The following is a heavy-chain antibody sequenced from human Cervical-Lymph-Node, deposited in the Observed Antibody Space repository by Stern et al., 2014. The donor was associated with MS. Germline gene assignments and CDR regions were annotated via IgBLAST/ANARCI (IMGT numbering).Heavy chain of an antibody. J-gene: IGHJ3*02. Sequence: VQLVESGAEVKKPGTSVKVSCKASGGTFSSYAISWVRQAPGQGLEWMGGIIPIFGTANYAQKIKGRVTITEDDSTSTADMEIISLRSEDPAVYYCARAGITMIVVDLYAFDIWGQGTMVTVSS. CDR2: IIPIFGTA. CDR3: ARAGITMIVVDLYAFDI. CDR1: GGTFSSYA. V-gene: IGHV1-69*01. D-gene: IGHD3-22*01.